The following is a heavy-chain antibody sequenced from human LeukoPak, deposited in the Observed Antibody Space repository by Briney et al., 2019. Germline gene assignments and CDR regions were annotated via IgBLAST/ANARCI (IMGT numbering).Heavy chain of an antibody. Sequence: SETLSLTCTVSGGSISSGGYYWSWIRQHPGKGLEWIGYIYYSGSTYYNPSLKSRVTISVDTSKNQLSLKLSSVTAADTAVYYCASSKQLVLPFYWGQGTLVTVSS. J-gene: IGHJ4*02. D-gene: IGHD6-13*01. CDR3: ASSKQLVLPFY. CDR2: IYYSGST. CDR1: GGSISSGGYY. V-gene: IGHV4-31*03.